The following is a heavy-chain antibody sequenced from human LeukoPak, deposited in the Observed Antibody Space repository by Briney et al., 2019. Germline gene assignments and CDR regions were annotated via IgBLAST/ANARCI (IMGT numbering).Heavy chain of an antibody. CDR1: GGSFSGYY. J-gene: IGHJ4*02. CDR2: INHSGST. V-gene: IGHV4-34*01. Sequence: SETLSLTCAVYGGSFSGYYWSWIRQPPGKGLEWIGEINHSGSTNYNPSLKSRVTISVDTSKNQFSLKLNSVTAADTAVYYCARRPSGSYRLDYWGQGTLVTVSS. CDR3: ARRPSGSYRLDY. D-gene: IGHD3-10*01.